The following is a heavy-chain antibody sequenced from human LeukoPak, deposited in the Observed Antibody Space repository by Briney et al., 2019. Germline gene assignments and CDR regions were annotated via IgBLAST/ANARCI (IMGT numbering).Heavy chain of an antibody. CDR2: ISSSSSYI. Sequence: PGGSLRLSCAASGFTFSSYSMNWVRQAPGKGLEWVSSISSSSSYIYYADSVKGRFTISRDNAKNSLYLQMNSLRAEDTAVYYCARVGSSGWYYYYYYYMDVWGKGTTVTVSS. CDR3: ARVGSSGWYYYYYYYMDV. CDR1: GFTFSSYS. J-gene: IGHJ6*03. V-gene: IGHV3-21*01. D-gene: IGHD6-19*01.